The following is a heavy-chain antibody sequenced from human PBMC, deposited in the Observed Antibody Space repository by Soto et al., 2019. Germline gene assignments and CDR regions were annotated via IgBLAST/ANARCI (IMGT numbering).Heavy chain of an antibody. D-gene: IGHD3-16*02. CDR2: ISSSSSYI. CDR3: ARGRGRLGELSPPDYYYGMDV. Sequence: PGGSLRLSCAASGFIFGSYSMNWVRQAPGKGLEWVSSISSSSSYIYYADSVKGRFTISRDNAKNSLYLQMNSLRAEDTAVYYCARGRGRLGELSPPDYYYGMDVWGQGTTVTVSS. CDR1: GFIFGSYS. J-gene: IGHJ6*02. V-gene: IGHV3-21*01.